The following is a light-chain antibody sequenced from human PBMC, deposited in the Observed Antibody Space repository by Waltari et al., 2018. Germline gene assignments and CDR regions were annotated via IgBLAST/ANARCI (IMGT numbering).Light chain of an antibody. J-gene: IGKJ5*01. Sequence: VMTQSPDPLAVSLGDRATNPCNSALPVLDSSSNKNHITWYQQKPGQPPKLLIYGTSTRETGVPDRFSGSGSGTDFTLTISSLQAEDVAVYYCQQYDSTPITFGQGTRLEIK. CDR1: LPVLDSSSNKNH. V-gene: IGKV4-1*01. CDR3: QQYDSTPIT. CDR2: GTS.